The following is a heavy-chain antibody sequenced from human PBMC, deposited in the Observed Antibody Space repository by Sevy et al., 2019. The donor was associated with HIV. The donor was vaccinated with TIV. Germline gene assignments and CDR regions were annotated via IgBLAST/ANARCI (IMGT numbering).Heavy chain of an antibody. Sequence: GGSLRLSCEASGFIFSDSYMSWIRQAPGKGLEWISYISTRGSTIYYADSVKGRFTISTDNANNSLSLHLNSLRAEDTAIYYCARFVGDDFDFWGRGTLVTVSS. J-gene: IGHJ4*02. V-gene: IGHV3-11*01. CDR1: GFIFSDSY. D-gene: IGHD4-17*01. CDR3: ARFVGDDFDF. CDR2: ISTRGSTI.